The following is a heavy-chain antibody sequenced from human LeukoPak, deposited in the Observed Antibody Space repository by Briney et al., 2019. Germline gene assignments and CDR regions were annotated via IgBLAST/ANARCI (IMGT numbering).Heavy chain of an antibody. V-gene: IGHV1-2*02. J-gene: IGHJ4*02. D-gene: IGHD3-16*01. CDR2: INPNSGGT. CDR1: GYAFTGDY. CDR3: ANAGAYVWRSLLTH. Sequence: ASVKDSCKASGYAFTGDYMHWVRPAPGQGREWMGWINPNSGGTNYAQKLQGRVTMTTDTSTSTAYMELRSLRSDDTAAYYCANAGAYVWRSLLTHWGQGTLVTVSS.